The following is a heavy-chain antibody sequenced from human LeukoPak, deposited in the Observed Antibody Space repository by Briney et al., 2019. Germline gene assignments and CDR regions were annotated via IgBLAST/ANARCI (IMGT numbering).Heavy chain of an antibody. CDR3: ARDQPLAY. CDR1: GYTFTGYY. V-gene: IGHV1-2*02. CDR2: INPNSGGT. Sequence: GASVKVSCKASGYTFTGYYMHWVRQAPGQGLEWMGWINPNSGGTSNAQKFQGRVTMTRDTSISTAYMELSRLTSDDTAIYYCARDQPLAYWGQGTLVTVSS. J-gene: IGHJ4*02.